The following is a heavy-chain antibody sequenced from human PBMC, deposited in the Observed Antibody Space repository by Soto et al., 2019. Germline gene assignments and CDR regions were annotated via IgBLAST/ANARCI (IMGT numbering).Heavy chain of an antibody. J-gene: IGHJ6*02. V-gene: IGHV3-30*18. CDR2: ISYDGSNK. D-gene: IGHD5-18*01. CDR1: GFTFSSYG. Sequence: QVQLVESGGGVVQPGRSLRLSCAASGFTFSSYGMHWVRQAPGKGLEWVAVISYDGSNKYYADSVKGRFTISRDNSKNTLYLQMNSLRAEDTAVYYCAKDGDTAKYYYYGMDVWGQGTTVTVSS. CDR3: AKDGDTAKYYYYGMDV.